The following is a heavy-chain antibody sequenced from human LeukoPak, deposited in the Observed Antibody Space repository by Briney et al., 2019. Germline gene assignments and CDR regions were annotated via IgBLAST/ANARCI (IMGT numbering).Heavy chain of an antibody. CDR2: IYTSGST. J-gene: IGHJ3*02. V-gene: IGHV4-61*02. CDR3: ARQVEMATIDAFDI. CDR1: GGSTSSGSYY. D-gene: IGHD5-24*01. Sequence: SETLSLTCTVSGGSTSSGSYYWSWIRQPAGKGLEWIGRIYTSGSTNYNPSLKSRVTISVDTSKNQFSLKLSSVTAADTAVYYCARQVEMATIDAFDIWGQGTMVTVSS.